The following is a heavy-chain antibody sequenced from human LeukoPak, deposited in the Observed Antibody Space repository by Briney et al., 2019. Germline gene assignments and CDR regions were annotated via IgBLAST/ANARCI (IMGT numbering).Heavy chain of an antibody. CDR1: GGSFSGYY. CDR3: ASRSTPDIVVVPAANFDY. J-gene: IGHJ4*02. V-gene: IGHV4-34*01. D-gene: IGHD2-2*01. Sequence: SETLSLTCAVYGGSFSGYYWSWIRQPPGKGLEWIGENNHSGSTNYNPSLKSRVTISVDTSKNQFSLKLSSVTAADTAVYYCASRSTPDIVVVPAANFDYWGQGTLVTVSS. CDR2: NNHSGST.